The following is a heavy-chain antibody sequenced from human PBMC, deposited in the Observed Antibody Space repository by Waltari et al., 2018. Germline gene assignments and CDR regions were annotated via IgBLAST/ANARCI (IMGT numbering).Heavy chain of an antibody. J-gene: IGHJ4*02. CDR1: GGSFSGYY. CDR2: INHSGST. D-gene: IGHD3-3*01. CDR3: AREWPGLLEWFLGGASYGFFLDY. V-gene: IGHV4-34*01. Sequence: QVQLQQWGAGLLKPSETLSLTCAVYGGSFSGYYWSWIRQPPGKGLEWIGEINHSGSTNYNPSLKSRVTISVDTSKNQFSLKLSSVTAADTAVYYCAREWPGLLEWFLGGASYGFFLDYWGQGTLVTVSS.